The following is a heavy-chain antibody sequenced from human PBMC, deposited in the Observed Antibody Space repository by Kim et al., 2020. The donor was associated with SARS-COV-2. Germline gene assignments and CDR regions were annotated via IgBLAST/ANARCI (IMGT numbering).Heavy chain of an antibody. J-gene: IGHJ6*02. Sequence: YYWSWIRQPPGKGLEWIGEINHSGSTNDNPSLKSRVTISVDTSKNQFSLKLSSVTAADTAVYYCARVEVYGSGSYYNNYYYYGMDVWGQGTKVTV. CDR1: YY. CDR2: INHSGST. V-gene: IGHV4-34*01. D-gene: IGHD3-10*01. CDR3: ARVEVYGSGSYYNNYYYYGMDV.